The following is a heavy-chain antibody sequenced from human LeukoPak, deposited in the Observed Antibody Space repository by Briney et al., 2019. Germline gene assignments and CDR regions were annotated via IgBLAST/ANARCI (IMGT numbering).Heavy chain of an antibody. Sequence: SQTLSLTCAISGDSVSSNSVTWNWVSQSQSRGFEWLGRTYYRSTWYNDYAVSVRGRITVNPDTSKNQFSLHLNSVTPEDTAVYYCARRLTQYDCFDPWGQGILVTVSS. CDR2: TYYRSTWYN. D-gene: IGHD2-2*01. V-gene: IGHV6-1*01. CDR1: GDSVSSNSVT. J-gene: IGHJ5*02. CDR3: ARRLTQYDCFDP.